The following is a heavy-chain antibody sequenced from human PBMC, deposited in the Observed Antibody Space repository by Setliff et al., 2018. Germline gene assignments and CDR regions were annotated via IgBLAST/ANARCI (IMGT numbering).Heavy chain of an antibody. J-gene: IGHJ2*01. CDR2: IYHSGST. V-gene: IGHV4-38-2*02. D-gene: IGHD5-12*01. CDR1: GYSISSGYY. Sequence: SQTLSLTCTVSGYSISSGYYWGWIRQPPGKGLEWIGSIYHSGSTYYNPSLKSRVTISIDTSKNQFSLKLSSVTAADTAVYYCARLYGGYSGYWYFDLWGRGTLVTVSS. CDR3: ARLYGGYSGYWYFDL.